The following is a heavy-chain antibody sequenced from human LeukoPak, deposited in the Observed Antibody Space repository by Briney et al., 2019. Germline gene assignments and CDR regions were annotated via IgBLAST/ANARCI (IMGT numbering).Heavy chain of an antibody. Sequence: SETLSLTCAVSGYSISSGYYWGWIRQPPGKGLEWIGSIYHSGSTYYNPSLKSRVTISVDTSKNQFSLKLSSVTAADTAVYYCARASITMVRRVIQGPNWFDPWGQGTLVTVSS. CDR3: ARASITMVRRVIQGPNWFDP. CDR2: IYHSGST. J-gene: IGHJ5*02. CDR1: GYSISSGYY. V-gene: IGHV4-38-2*01. D-gene: IGHD3-10*01.